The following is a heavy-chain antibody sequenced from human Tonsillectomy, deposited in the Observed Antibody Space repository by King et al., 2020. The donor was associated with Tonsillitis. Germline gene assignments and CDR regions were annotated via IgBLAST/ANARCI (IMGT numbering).Heavy chain of an antibody. D-gene: IGHD3-9*01. Sequence: VQLVESGGGLVQPGGSLKLSCAASGFTFSGSAMHWVRQASGKGLEWVGRIRSKANIYATAYAASGKVRFTISRDDSKNTAYLQMNSLKTEDTAVYYCTRQLTTLGDYWGQGTLVTVSS. V-gene: IGHV3-73*01. CDR3: TRQLTTLGDY. CDR2: IRSKANIYAT. CDR1: GFTFSGSA. J-gene: IGHJ4*02.